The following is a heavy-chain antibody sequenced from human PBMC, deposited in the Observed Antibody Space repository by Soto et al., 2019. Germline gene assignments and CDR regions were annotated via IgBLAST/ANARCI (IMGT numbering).Heavy chain of an antibody. J-gene: IGHJ1*01. CDR2: MYHDY. Sequence: SETLSLTCAVSGGSISSGGYSWSWIRQPPGKGLEWIGYMYHDYAVSVKSRITINPDTSKNQFSLQLNSVTPEDTAVYYCGRSGYFAEYLQHWGQGTQVTVSS. D-gene: IGHD3-3*01. V-gene: IGHV4-30-2*05. CDR3: GRSGYFAEYLQH. CDR1: GGSISSGGYS.